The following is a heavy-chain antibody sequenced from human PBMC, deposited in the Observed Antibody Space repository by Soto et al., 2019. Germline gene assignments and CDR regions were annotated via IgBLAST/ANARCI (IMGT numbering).Heavy chain of an antibody. Sequence: SETLSLTCTVSGGSISSYYWSWIRQPPGKGLEWIGYIYYSGSTNYNPSLKSRVTISVDTSKNQFSLKLSSVTAADTAVYYSARVTGVDTAMSYFDYWGQGTLVTVSS. J-gene: IGHJ4*02. CDR2: IYYSGST. D-gene: IGHD5-18*01. CDR1: GGSISSYY. CDR3: ARVTGVDTAMSYFDY. V-gene: IGHV4-59*01.